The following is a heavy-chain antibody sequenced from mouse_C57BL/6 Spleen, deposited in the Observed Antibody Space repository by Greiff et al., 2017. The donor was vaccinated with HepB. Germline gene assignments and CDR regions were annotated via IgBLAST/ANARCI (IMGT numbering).Heavy chain of an antibody. CDR2: IDPETGGT. J-gene: IGHJ2*01. CDR3: TRVRFFTTVVPYYFDY. V-gene: IGHV1-15*01. CDR1: GYTFTDYE. Sequence: QVQLKQSGAELVRPGASVTLSCKASGYTFTDYEMHWVKQTPVHGLEWIGAIDPETGGTAYNQKFKGKAILTADKSSSTAYMELRSLTSEDSAVYYCTRVRFFTTVVPYYFDYWGQGTTLTVSS. D-gene: IGHD1-1*01.